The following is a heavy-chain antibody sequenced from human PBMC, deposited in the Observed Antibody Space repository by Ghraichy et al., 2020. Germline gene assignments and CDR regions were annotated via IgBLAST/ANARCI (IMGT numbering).Heavy chain of an antibody. V-gene: IGHV3-23*01. D-gene: IGHD3-10*01. J-gene: IGHJ4*02. CDR3: AKSGRSTMVRGVTFDY. CDR1: GFTFSSSV. CDR2: ISFGGDST. Sequence: GGSLRLSCAASGFTFSSSVMSWVRQAPGKGLEWVSSISFGGDSTYYADSVKGRFTISRDNSKKTLYLQMNSLRDEDTAVYYCAKSGRSTMVRGVTFDYWEQGTLVTVSS.